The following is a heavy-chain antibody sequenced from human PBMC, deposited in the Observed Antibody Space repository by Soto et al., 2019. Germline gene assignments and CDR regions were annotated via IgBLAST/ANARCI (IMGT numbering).Heavy chain of an antibody. V-gene: IGHV4-59*01. CDR3: ARGVSGGPYMDV. CDR2: IYYSGST. J-gene: IGHJ6*03. Sequence: SETLSLTCTVSGGSISSYYWSWIRQPPGKGLEWIGYIYYSGSTNYNPSLKGRVTISVDTSKNQFSLKLSSVTAADTAVYYCARGVSGGPYMDVWGKGTTVTVSS. D-gene: IGHD2-8*01. CDR1: GGSISSYY.